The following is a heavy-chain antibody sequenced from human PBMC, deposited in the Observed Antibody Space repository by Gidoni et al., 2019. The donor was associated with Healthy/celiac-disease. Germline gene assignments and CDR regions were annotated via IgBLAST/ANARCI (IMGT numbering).Heavy chain of an antibody. CDR3: ARLLGSRGYSGYDFSYYFDY. V-gene: IGHV4-39*01. CDR1: GGSISSSSYY. CDR2: IYYRGST. D-gene: IGHD5-12*01. Sequence: QLQLQESGPGLVKPSETLSLPCTVSGGSISSSSYYLGWIRQPPGKGLEWIGSIYYRGSTYYNPSLKSRVTISVDTSKNQFSLKLSSVTAADTAVYYCARLLGSRGYSGYDFSYYFDYWGQGTLVTVSS. J-gene: IGHJ4*02.